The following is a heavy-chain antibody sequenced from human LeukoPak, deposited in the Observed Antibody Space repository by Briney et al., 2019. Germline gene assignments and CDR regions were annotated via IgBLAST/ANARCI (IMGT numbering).Heavy chain of an antibody. V-gene: IGHV3-21*01. CDR1: GFTFSSYS. J-gene: IGHJ6*03. CDR2: ISSSSSYI. CDR3: AREPYSGSYSYYMDV. Sequence: GGSLRLSCAASGFTFSSYSMNWVRQAPGKGLEWVSSISSSSSYIYYADSVKGRFTISRDNAKNSLYLQMNSLRAEDTAAYYCAREPYSGSYSYYMDVWGKGTTVTVSS. D-gene: IGHD1-26*01.